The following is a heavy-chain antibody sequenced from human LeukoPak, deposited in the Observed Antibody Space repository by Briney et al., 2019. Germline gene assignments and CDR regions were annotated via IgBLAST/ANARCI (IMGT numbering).Heavy chain of an antibody. CDR3: ARSPTTPIAAAGMGGDYFDY. Sequence: SETLSLTCAVYGGSFSGYYWSWIRQPPGKGLEWIGEINHSGSTNYNPSLKSRVTISVDTSKNQFSLKLSSVTAADMAVYYCARSPTTPIAAAGMGGDYFDYWGQGTLVTVSS. D-gene: IGHD6-13*01. J-gene: IGHJ4*02. CDR2: INHSGST. CDR1: GGSFSGYY. V-gene: IGHV4-34*01.